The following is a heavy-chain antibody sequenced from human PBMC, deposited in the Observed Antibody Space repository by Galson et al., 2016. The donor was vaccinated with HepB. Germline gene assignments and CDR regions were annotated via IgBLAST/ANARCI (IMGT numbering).Heavy chain of an antibody. CDR2: MSDSDDI. CDR1: GFTFSGYA. D-gene: IGHD6-13*01. V-gene: IGHV3-23*01. J-gene: IGHJ4*02. Sequence: SLRLSCAASGFTFSGYAMAWVRQAPGKGLEWVSGMSDSDDIYYAPTVKGRFTISRDNSKNTVYLQLTSLRAEDTAVYYCAKDKRGHSSAWYWYFDYRGPGTLVSVSS. CDR3: AKDKRGHSSAWYWYFDY.